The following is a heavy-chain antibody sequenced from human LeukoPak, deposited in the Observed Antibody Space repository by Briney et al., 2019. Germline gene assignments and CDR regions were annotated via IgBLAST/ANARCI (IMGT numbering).Heavy chain of an antibody. CDR1: SDSISSSNW. Sequence: SGTLSLTCAVSSDSISSSNWWSWVRQPPGKGLEWIGGIYHSGSTNYNPSLKSRVTISVDKSKNQFSLKLSSVTAADTAVYYCARVGYGDYGGLDYWGQGTLVTVSS. V-gene: IGHV4-4*02. CDR2: IYHSGST. J-gene: IGHJ4*02. CDR3: ARVGYGDYGGLDY. D-gene: IGHD4-17*01.